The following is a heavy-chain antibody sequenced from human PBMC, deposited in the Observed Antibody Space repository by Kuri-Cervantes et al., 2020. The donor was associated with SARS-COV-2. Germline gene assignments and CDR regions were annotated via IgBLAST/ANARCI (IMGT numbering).Heavy chain of an antibody. D-gene: IGHD4-17*01. CDR1: GYTFTSYA. Sequence: ASVKVSCKASGYTFTSYAMHWVRQAPGQRLEWMGWINAGNGNTKYSQKFQGRVTITRDTSASTAHMELSSLRSEDTAVYYCARDPTTTVTTVYYYYGMDVWGQGTTVTVSS. CDR3: ARDPTTTVTTVYYYYGMDV. V-gene: IGHV1-3*01. J-gene: IGHJ6*02. CDR2: INAGNGNT.